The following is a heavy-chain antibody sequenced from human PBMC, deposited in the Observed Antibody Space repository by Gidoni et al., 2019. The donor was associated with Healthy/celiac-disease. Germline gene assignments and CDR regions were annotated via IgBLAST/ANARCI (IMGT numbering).Heavy chain of an antibody. CDR2: ISYDGSNK. D-gene: IGHD5-18*01. J-gene: IGHJ4*02. V-gene: IGHV3-30*18. Sequence: QVQLVESGGGVVQPGRSLRLSCAAAGFTFSSYGMHWVRQAPGKGLEWVAVISYDGSNKYYADSVKGRFTISRDNSKNTLYLQMNSLRAEDTAVYYCAKDSGVYSYGLDYWGQGTLVTVSS. CDR1: GFTFSSYG. CDR3: AKDSGVYSYGLDY.